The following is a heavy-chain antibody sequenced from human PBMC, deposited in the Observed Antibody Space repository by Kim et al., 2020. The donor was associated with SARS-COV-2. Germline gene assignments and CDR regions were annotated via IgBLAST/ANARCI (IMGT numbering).Heavy chain of an antibody. J-gene: IGHJ4*02. V-gene: IGHV4-34*01. CDR3: AREMTAAAGSQLDY. Sequence: PSLKSRVTISVDTSKNQFSLRLSSVTAADTAVYYCAREMTAAAGSQLDYWGQGTLVTVSS. D-gene: IGHD6-13*01.